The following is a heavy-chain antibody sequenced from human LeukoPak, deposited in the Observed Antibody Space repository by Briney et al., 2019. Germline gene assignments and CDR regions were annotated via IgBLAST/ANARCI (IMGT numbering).Heavy chain of an antibody. CDR2: ISGSGGST. D-gene: IGHD3-9*01. Sequence: PGGSLRLSCAASGFTFSSYAMSWVRQAPGKGLEWVSAISGSGGSTYYADSVKGRFTISRDNSKNTLYLQMNSLRAEDTAVYYCAKKLYYDILTGSHFDYWGQGTLVTVSS. CDR3: AKKLYYDILTGSHFDY. J-gene: IGHJ4*02. V-gene: IGHV3-23*01. CDR1: GFTFSSYA.